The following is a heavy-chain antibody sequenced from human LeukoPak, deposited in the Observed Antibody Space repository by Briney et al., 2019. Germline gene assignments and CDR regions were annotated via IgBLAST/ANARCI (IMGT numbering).Heavy chain of an antibody. D-gene: IGHD3-10*02. J-gene: IGHJ5*02. CDR2: IYYSGNT. CDR1: GGSISSYY. V-gene: IGHV4-59*01. CDR3: DP. Sequence: SETLSLTCTVSGGSISSYYWTWIRQPPGKGQELIGYIYYSGNTNYNPSLRSRVTIAIDTSKNQFSDTAVYYCVGRISPNWFDPWGQGTLVTVSS.